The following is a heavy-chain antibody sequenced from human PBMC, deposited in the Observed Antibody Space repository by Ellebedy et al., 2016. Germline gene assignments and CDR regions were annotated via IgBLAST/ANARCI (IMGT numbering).Heavy chain of an antibody. CDR3: VKLGDGSGHYSH. CDR1: GFTFSDYY. CDR2: ISGRDKQT. D-gene: IGHD3-22*01. Sequence: GGSLRLSXSGSGFTFSDYYMSWIRQAPGEGLEFLSYISGRDKQTDYAESVRGRFTISRDNAKRSVFLQMNSLRAEDTAVYYCVKLGDGSGHYSHWGQGTLVTVSP. V-gene: IGHV3-11*03. J-gene: IGHJ4*02.